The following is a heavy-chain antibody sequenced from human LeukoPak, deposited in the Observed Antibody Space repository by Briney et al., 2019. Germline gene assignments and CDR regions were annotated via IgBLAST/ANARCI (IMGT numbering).Heavy chain of an antibody. Sequence: PGASLRLSCAASGFTFSSYAMSWVRQTPGKGLEWVSAISGSGGSTYYADSVKGRFTISRDNSKNTLYLQMNSPRAEDTAVYYCAKLTKDCGGDCYPKLYYFDYWGQGTLVTVSS. CDR1: GFTFSSYA. D-gene: IGHD2-21*02. V-gene: IGHV3-23*01. CDR2: ISGSGGST. J-gene: IGHJ4*02. CDR3: AKLTKDCGGDCYPKLYYFDY.